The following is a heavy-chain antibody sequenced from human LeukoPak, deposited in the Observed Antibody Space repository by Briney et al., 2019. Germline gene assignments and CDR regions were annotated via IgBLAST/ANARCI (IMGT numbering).Heavy chain of an antibody. J-gene: IGHJ3*02. CDR3: ARDTTPYNSDSGPYYDALDI. CDR2: ISSSSSYI. V-gene: IGHV3-21*01. D-gene: IGHD3-10*01. Sequence: GGSLRLSCAASGFTFSSYSMNWVRQAPGKGLEWVSSISSSSSYIYYADSVKGRFTISRDNAKNSLYLQMNSLRADDTAVYYCARDTTPYNSDSGPYYDALDIWGHGTGVTVSS. CDR1: GFTFSSYS.